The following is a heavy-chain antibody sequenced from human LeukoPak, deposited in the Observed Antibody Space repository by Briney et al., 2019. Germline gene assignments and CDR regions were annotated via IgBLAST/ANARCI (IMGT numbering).Heavy chain of an antibody. CDR3: ARSYYDFWSGDGMDV. CDR2: IYYSGST. CDR1: GGSISSGGYY. D-gene: IGHD3-3*01. V-gene: IGHV4-31*03. J-gene: IGHJ6*02. Sequence: SETLSLTCTVSGGSISSGGYYWSWIRQHPGKGLEWIGYIYYSGSTYYNPSLKSRVTISVDTSKNQFSLKLSSVTAADTAVYYCARSYYDFWSGDGMDVWGQGTTVTVSS.